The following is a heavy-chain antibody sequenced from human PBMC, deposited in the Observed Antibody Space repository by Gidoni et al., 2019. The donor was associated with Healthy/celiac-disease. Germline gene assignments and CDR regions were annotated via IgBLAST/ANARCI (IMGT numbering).Heavy chain of an antibody. V-gene: IGHV4-38-2*02. CDR1: GYSISSGYY. Sequence: QVQLPESGPGLVKPSATLSLTCPVSGYSISSGYYWGWSRQPPGQGLEWIGIISHSGGTYYNTYLKSRVTISVDTAKNQCSLKLSSVTDADTAVYYCARDEYGDLTFFDYWGQGTLVTVSA. J-gene: IGHJ4*02. D-gene: IGHD4-17*01. CDR2: ISHSGGT. CDR3: ARDEYGDLTFFDY.